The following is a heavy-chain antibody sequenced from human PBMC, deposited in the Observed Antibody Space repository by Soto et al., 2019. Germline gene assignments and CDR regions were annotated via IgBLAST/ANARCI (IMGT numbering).Heavy chain of an antibody. V-gene: IGHV4-31*03. Sequence: QVQLQESGPGLVKPSQTLSLTCTVSGGSISSGGYYWSWIRQHPGKGLEWIGYIYYSGSTYYNPSLKSRVTISVDTSKIQFSRKLSSVTAADTAVYYCARRKKPAALYNWFDPWGQGTLVTVSS. CDR3: ARRKKPAALYNWFDP. D-gene: IGHD2-2*01. CDR2: IYYSGST. J-gene: IGHJ5*02. CDR1: GGSISSGGYY.